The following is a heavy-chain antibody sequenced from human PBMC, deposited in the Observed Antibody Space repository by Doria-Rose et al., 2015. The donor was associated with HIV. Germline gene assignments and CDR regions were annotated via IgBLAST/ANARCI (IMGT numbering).Heavy chain of an antibody. Sequence: QVTLKESGPVLVKPTETLTLTCTVSGVSLSSPGMGVSWIRQPPGKALEWLANMFSDDVRSYKTSLKSRLTISSGTSNSQVVLTMTDMYPVDTATYYCARIKSSRWYHKYYFDFWGQGTLVIVSA. CDR3: ARIKSSRWYHKYYFDF. V-gene: IGHV2-26*01. J-gene: IGHJ4*02. D-gene: IGHD6-13*01. CDR2: MFSDDVR. CDR1: GVSLSSPGMG.